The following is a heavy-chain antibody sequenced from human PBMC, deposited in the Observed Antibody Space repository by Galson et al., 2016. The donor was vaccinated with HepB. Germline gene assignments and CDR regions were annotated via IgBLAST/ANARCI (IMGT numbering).Heavy chain of an antibody. CDR3: ASGYYGIWSGDYIFGGYFDY. J-gene: IGHJ4*02. Sequence: SETLSLTCTVSGASMSTYYWSWIRKPPGKGLEWIGYIYYIGNTNYNPSLKSRVTISVDTAKNQFSLKLSSVTAAATAVYYCASGYYGIWSGDYIFGGYFDYWGQGTLVTVSS. V-gene: IGHV4-59*01. D-gene: IGHD3-3*01. CDR2: IYYIGNT. CDR1: GASMSTYY.